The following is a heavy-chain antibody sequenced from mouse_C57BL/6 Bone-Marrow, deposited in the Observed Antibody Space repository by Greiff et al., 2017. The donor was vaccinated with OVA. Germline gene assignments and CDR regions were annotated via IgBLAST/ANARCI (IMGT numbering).Heavy chain of an antibody. CDR3: AREAYSNYERFAY. Sequence: EVKLQESGPGLVKPSQSLSLTCSVTGYSITSGYYWNWIRQFPGNKLEWMGYISYDGSNNYNPSLKNRISITRDTSKNQFFLKLNSVTTEDTATYYCAREAYSNYERFAYWGQGTLVTVSA. D-gene: IGHD2-5*01. J-gene: IGHJ3*01. CDR2: ISYDGSN. CDR1: GYSITSGYY. V-gene: IGHV3-6*01.